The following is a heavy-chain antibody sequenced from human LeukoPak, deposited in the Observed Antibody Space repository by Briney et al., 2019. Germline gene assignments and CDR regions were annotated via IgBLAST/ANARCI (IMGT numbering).Heavy chain of an antibody. V-gene: IGHV1-2*02. CDR1: GYTFTGYY. CDR2: INPNSGGT. CDR3: ARAGALMVRGGDAFDI. D-gene: IGHD3-10*01. Sequence: ASVKVSCKASGYTFTGYYMHWVRQAPGQGLEWMGWINPNSGGTNYAQKFQGRVTMTRDTSISTAYMELSRLRSDDTAVYYCARAGALMVRGGDAFDIWGQGTMVTVSS. J-gene: IGHJ3*02.